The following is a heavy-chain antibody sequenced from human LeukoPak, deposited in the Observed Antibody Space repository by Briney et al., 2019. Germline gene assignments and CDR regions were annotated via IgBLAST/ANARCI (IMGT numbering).Heavy chain of an antibody. J-gene: IGHJ3*02. D-gene: IGHD3-10*01. CDR3: AREPRITMVRGVIIGAFDI. CDR1: GGSISSGGYS. Sequence: SETLSLTCAVSGGSISSGGYSWSWIRQPPGKGLEWIGYIYYSGSTYHNPSLKSRVTISVDTSKNQFSLKLSSVTAADTAVYYCAREPRITMVRGVIIGAFDIWGQGTMVTVSS. V-gene: IGHV4-30-4*07. CDR2: IYYSGST.